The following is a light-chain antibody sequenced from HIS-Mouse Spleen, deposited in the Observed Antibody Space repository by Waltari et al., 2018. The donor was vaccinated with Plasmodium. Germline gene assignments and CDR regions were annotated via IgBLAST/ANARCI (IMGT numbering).Light chain of an antibody. J-gene: IGLJ3*02. CDR3: YSTDSSGNHRV. Sequence: SYELTQPPSVSVSPGQTARTTSSGDALPKKYAYWYQQKSGQAPVLVIYEDSKRPSGIPERFSGSRSGTMATLTISGAQVEDEADYYCYSTDSSGNHRVFGGGTKLTVL. V-gene: IGLV3-10*01. CDR2: EDS. CDR1: ALPKKY.